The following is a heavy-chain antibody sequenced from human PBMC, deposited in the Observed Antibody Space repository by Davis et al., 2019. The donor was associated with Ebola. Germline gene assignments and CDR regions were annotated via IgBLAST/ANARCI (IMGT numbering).Heavy chain of an antibody. D-gene: IGHD4-17*01. CDR3: ARSPRYGDPYYFDY. CDR2: IYSGGST. V-gene: IGHV3-53*01. CDR1: GFTVSSNY. Sequence: PGGSLRLSCAASGFTVSSNYMSWVRQASGKGLEWVSVIYSGGSTYYADSVKGRFTISRDNSKNTLYLQMNSLRAEDTAVYYCARSPRYGDPYYFDYWGQGTLVTVSS. J-gene: IGHJ4*02.